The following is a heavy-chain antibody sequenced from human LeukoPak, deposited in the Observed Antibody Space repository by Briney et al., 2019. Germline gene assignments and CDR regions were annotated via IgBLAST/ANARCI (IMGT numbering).Heavy chain of an antibody. V-gene: IGHV4-39*01. J-gene: IGHJ4*02. CDR3: ARLNQGNRFDY. Sequence: SETLSLTCTVSGGSISSSSFYWGWIRQPPGKGLEWIGSIYYSGNTYYNPSLKSRVTISVDTSKNQFSLKLSSVTAADTAVYYCARLNQGNRFDYWGQGTLVSVSS. CDR2: IYYSGNT. D-gene: IGHD1-14*01. CDR1: GGSISSSSFY.